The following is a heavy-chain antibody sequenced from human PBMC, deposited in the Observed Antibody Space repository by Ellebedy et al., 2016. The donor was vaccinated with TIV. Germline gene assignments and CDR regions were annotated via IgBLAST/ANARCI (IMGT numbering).Heavy chain of an antibody. CDR2: FDPEDGER. CDR1: GYTLTNLS. CDR3: AAVRIQIWFPKWFDP. V-gene: IGHV1-24*01. J-gene: IGHJ5*02. Sequence: ASVKVSCKVSGYTLTNLSMHWVRQAPGKGLEWMGGFDPEDGERIYGQKFQGRVTMTEDISSDTAYMELSSLTSEDTAVYYCAAVRIQIWFPKWFDPWGQGTLVTVSS. D-gene: IGHD5-18*01.